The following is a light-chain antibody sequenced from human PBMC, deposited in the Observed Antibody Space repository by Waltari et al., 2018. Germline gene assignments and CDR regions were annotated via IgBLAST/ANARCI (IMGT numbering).Light chain of an antibody. J-gene: IGLJ2*01. CDR3: SSYTSSGVV. Sequence: QSALTQPASVSGSPGQAIIISCTGTGSDVGGYDYVSWYQQYPGKAPRLIISDVYNLPSGVSNRFSGSKSDNTASLTISGLQAEDESVYYCSSYTSSGVVFGGGTKLTVL. CDR1: GSDVGGYDY. CDR2: DVY. V-gene: IGLV2-14*01.